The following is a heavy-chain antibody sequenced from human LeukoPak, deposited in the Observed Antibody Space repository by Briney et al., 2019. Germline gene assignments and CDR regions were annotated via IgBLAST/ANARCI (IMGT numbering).Heavy chain of an antibody. CDR1: GFTFSSFA. J-gene: IGHJ4*02. CDR3: AKETTYNIFSPFDY. D-gene: IGHD2/OR15-2a*01. Sequence: GGSLRLSCAASGFTFSSFAMSWVRQAPGKGLEWVPGISGSSTSTYDGDSVKGRFTITRDNSRNTLYLQISSLRADDTAVYYCAKETTYNIFSPFDYWGQGTLVTVSS. V-gene: IGHV3-23*01. CDR2: ISGSSTST.